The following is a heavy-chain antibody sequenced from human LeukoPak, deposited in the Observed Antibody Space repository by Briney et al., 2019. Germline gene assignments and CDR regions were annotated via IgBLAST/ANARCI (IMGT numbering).Heavy chain of an antibody. D-gene: IGHD2-21*01. J-gene: IGHJ3*02. CDR2: INHSGST. CDR1: GGSFSGYY. V-gene: IGHV4-34*01. CDR3: ARFPSFYDLGGAANAFDI. Sequence: PSETLSLTCAVYGGSFSGYYWSWIRQPPGKGLEWIGEINHSGSTNYNPSLKSRVTISVDTSKNQFSVKLRSVTAADTAVYYCARFPSFYDLGGAANAFDIWGQGTMVIVSS.